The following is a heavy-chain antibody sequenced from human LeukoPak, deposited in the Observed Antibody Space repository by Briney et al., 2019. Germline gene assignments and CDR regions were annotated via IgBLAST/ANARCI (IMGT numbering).Heavy chain of an antibody. J-gene: IGHJ4*02. CDR3: AKGTSSGWYYFDY. V-gene: IGHV4-59*01. Sequence: PSETLSLTCSVSGASITSYSWSWIRQPPGRGLELIGYISYSGGTNNNPSLRSRVTILLDTSKNQFSLKVSSVTAADTAVYYCAKGTSSGWYYFDYWGQGTLVTVSS. D-gene: IGHD6-19*01. CDR1: GASITSYS. CDR2: ISYSGGT.